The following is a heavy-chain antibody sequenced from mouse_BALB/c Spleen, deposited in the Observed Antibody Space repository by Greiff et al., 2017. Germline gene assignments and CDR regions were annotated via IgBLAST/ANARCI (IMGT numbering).Heavy chain of an antibody. CDR2: ISSGGGST. CDR1: GFAFSSYD. CDR3: ASVYYDFFAD. V-gene: IGHV5-12-1*01. J-gene: IGHJ3*01. Sequence: EVKLVESGGGLVKPGGSLKLSCAASGFAFSSYDMSWVRQTPEKRLEWVAYISSGGGSTYYPDTVKGRFTISRDNAKNTLYLQMSSLKSEVTAMYYCASVYYDFFADWGQGTLVTVSA. D-gene: IGHD2-4*01.